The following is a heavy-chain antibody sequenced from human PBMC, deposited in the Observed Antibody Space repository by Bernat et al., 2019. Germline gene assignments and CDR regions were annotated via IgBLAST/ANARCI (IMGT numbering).Heavy chain of an antibody. CDR2: IWYDGSNK. J-gene: IGHJ4*02. D-gene: IGHD3-10*01. V-gene: IGHV3-33*08. CDR1: GFTFSSYG. Sequence: QVQLVESGGGVVQPGRSLRLSCAASGFTFSSYGMHWVRQAPGKGLEWLAVIWYDGSNKYYADSVKGRFTISRDNSKNTLYLQMNSLRAEDTAVYYCARAEKGLRMVRGVSSSDYWGQGTLVTVSS. CDR3: ARAEKGLRMVRGVSSSDY.